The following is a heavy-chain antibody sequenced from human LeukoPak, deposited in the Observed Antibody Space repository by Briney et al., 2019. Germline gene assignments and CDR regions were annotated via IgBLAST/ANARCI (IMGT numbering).Heavy chain of an antibody. V-gene: IGHV4-39*01. D-gene: IGHD3-10*02. CDR1: GGSISSSDYY. CDR2: IYYSGST. J-gene: IGHJ3*02. Sequence: PSETLSLTCTVSGGSISSSDYYWVWIRQPPGKGLEWIGSIYYSGSTYYNPSLKSRVTISVDTSKNQFSLQLNSVTPDDTAVYYCATVRGDLDAFYIWGQGTMVTVSS. CDR3: ATVRGDLDAFYI.